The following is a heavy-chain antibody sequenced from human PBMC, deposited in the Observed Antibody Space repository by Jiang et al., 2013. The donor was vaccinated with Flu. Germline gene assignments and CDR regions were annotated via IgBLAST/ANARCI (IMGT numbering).Heavy chain of an antibody. CDR3: ASPPPDFWRTHTPEWLY. CDR1: GFTFSSFA. CDR2: INYSGSRI. Sequence: VQLLESGGDLVQPGGSLRLSCEVTGFTFSSFAMSWVRQAPGKGLEWVSSINYSGSRIYYRDSVKGRFTVSRDNSGDTLNLQMNSLRAEDTAIYYCASPPPDFWRTHTPEWLYWGQGTLVTVSS. J-gene: IGHJ4*02. D-gene: IGHD3-3*01. V-gene: IGHV3-23*01.